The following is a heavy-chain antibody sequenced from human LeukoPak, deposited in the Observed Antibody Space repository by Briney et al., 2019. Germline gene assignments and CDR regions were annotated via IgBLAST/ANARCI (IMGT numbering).Heavy chain of an antibody. CDR3: ARGPDYHDTSGYYWGYYMDV. CDR1: GYTFTGYY. CDR2: INPNSGGT. Sequence: ASVKVSCKASGYTFTGYYMHWVRQAPGQGLEWMGWINPNSGGTNYAQKFQGRVTMTRDTSISTAYMELSRLRSDDTAVYYCARGPDYHDTSGYYWGYYMDVWGKGTTVTVSS. V-gene: IGHV1-2*02. D-gene: IGHD3-22*01. J-gene: IGHJ6*03.